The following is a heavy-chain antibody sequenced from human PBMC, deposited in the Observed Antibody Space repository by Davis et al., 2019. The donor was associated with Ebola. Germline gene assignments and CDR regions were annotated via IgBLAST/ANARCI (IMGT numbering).Heavy chain of an antibody. CDR1: GFTFSNHW. J-gene: IGHJ4*02. CDR3: ARDSIEGTTKFES. Sequence: HTGGSLRLSCAVSGFTFSNHWMHWVRQAPGKGLVWVSRVNPDGRRTNYADSVKGRFTISRDNAKNTLYLQMTSLRGEDTAVYYCARDSIEGTTKFESWGQGTLVAVSS. CDR2: VNPDGRRT. V-gene: IGHV3-74*01. D-gene: IGHD1-26*01.